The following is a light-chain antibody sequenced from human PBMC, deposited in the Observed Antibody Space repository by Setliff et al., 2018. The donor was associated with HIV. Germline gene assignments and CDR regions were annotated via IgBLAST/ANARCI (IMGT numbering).Light chain of an antibody. CDR3: QSYDSSLSGFV. J-gene: IGLJ1*01. Sequence: QSVLTQPPSVSGAPGQRVTISCTGSSSNIGAGYDVHWYQQFPGTAPKVPIYGKTNRPSGVPDRFSGSKSGTSASLAITGLQAEDEADYYCQSYDSSLSGFVFGTGTKVTVL. CDR2: GKT. V-gene: IGLV1-40*01. CDR1: SSNIGAGYD.